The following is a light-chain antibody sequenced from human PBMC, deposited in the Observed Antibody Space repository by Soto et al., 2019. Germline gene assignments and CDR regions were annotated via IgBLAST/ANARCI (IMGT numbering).Light chain of an antibody. Sequence: EKVMTQSPATPSLSPRERATLSCRASQSVNSNYLAWYQQKPGQAPRLLIYGISKRATDIPDRFSGSGSGTDFSLTIRRLEPDDFAVYYCQKYGNFWTFGQGTKVDIK. V-gene: IGKV3-20*01. CDR3: QKYGNFWT. J-gene: IGKJ1*01. CDR2: GIS. CDR1: QSVNSNY.